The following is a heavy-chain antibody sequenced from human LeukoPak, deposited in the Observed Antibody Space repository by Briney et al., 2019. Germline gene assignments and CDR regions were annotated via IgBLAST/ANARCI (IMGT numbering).Heavy chain of an antibody. CDR2: MNPNSGNT. Sequence: AASVKVSCKASGYTFTSYDINWVRQATGQGLEWMGWMNPNSGNTGYAQKFQGRVTITRNTSISAAYMELSSLRSEDTAVYYCATKYVIRRSTERLPDYYYYYMDVWGKGTTVTVSS. D-gene: IGHD4-17*01. CDR1: GYTFTSYD. J-gene: IGHJ6*03. V-gene: IGHV1-8*03. CDR3: ATKYVIRRSTERLPDYYYYYMDV.